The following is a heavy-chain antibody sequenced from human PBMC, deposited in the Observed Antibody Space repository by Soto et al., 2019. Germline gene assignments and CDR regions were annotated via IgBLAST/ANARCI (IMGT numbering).Heavy chain of an antibody. CDR1: GYTFSSYY. CDR3: ARGNTYGSGNYAKIDT. V-gene: IGHV1-46*01. D-gene: IGHD3-10*01. J-gene: IGHJ5*02. CDR2: INPRGGST. Sequence: ASVKVSCKTSGYTFSSYYLHWVRQAPGQGLEWMGIINPRGGSTSYAQKFQGRVTMTRDTSTRTVYMELSSLRSEDTAVYYCARGNTYGSGNYAKIDTWGQGTLVTVSS.